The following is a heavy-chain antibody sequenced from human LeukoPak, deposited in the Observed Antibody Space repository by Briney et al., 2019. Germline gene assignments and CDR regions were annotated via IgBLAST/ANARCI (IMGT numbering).Heavy chain of an antibody. CDR1: GFSFGDDW. CDR3: TTVTMVRDYDY. Sequence: GGSLRLSCAASGFSFGDDWMSWVRQAPGKGLEWVGRIKHKRDGGTTDYAAPVKGRFTISRDDSKNMLYLEMNSLKIEDTAVYCCTTVTMVRDYDYWGQGTLVTVSS. V-gene: IGHV3-15*01. J-gene: IGHJ4*02. CDR2: IKHKRDGGTT. D-gene: IGHD3-10*01.